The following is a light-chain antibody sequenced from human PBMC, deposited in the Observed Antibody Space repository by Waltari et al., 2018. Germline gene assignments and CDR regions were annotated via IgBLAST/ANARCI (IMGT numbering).Light chain of an antibody. CDR3: QAWDSNTAWV. CDR2: QDT. V-gene: IGLV3-1*01. Sequence: SYELTQSPSVSVSPGQKASITGSGDKLGNKYSFWYQVKPGQSPVLVFYQDTKRPSGIPERFSGSNSGNTATLTVSGTQAMDEADYFCQAWDSNTAWVFGGGTKLTVL. J-gene: IGLJ3*02. CDR1: KLGNKY.